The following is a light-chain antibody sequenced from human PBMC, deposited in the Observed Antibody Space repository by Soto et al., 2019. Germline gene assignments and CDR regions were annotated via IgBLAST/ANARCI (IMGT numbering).Light chain of an antibody. V-gene: IGLV1-44*01. Sequence: QSVLTQPPSASGTPGQRVTISCSGSSSNIGSNTVNWYQQLPGTAPKLLIYNDNERPSGVPDRFSGSKSGPSASLAISGLQSEDEADYYCATWDDSLNGQVFGTGTKLTVL. J-gene: IGLJ1*01. CDR2: NDN. CDR1: SSNIGSNT. CDR3: ATWDDSLNGQV.